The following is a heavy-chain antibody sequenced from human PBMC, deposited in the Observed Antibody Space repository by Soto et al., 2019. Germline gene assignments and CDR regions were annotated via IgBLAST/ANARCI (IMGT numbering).Heavy chain of an antibody. D-gene: IGHD2-15*01. CDR1: GGSISSYY. V-gene: IGHV4-59*01. Sequence: PSETLSLTCTVSGGSISSYYWSWIRQPPGKGLEWIGYIYYSGSTNYNPSLKSRVTISVDTSKNQFSLKLSSVTAADTAVYYCAREGYCSGGSCYSGTDYWGQGTLVIVSS. CDR2: IYYSGST. J-gene: IGHJ4*02. CDR3: AREGYCSGGSCYSGTDY.